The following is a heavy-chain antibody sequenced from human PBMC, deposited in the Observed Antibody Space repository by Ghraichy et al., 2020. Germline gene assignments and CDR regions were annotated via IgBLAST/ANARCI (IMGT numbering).Heavy chain of an antibody. D-gene: IGHD3-10*01. V-gene: IGHV4-59*01. CDR1: GGSISSYY. Sequence: SETLSLTCTVSGGSISSYYWSWIRQTPGKGLEWIGYIYYSGSTNYNPSLKSIVTISVDTSKNQFSLKLSSVTAADTAVYYCAAGITMVRGLTTLDYWVQGALVTVSS. J-gene: IGHJ4*02. CDR2: IYYSGST. CDR3: AAGITMVRGLTTLDY.